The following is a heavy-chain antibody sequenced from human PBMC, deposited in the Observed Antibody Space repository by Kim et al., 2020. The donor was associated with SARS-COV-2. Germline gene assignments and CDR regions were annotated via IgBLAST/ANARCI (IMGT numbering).Heavy chain of an antibody. CDR2: IYPGDSDT. Sequence: GESLKISCKGSGYSFTSYWIGWVRQMPGKGLEWMGIIYPGDSDTRYSPSFQGQVTISADKSISTAYLQWSSLKASDTAMYYCARPRSYYDSSGYYSYYFDYRGQGTLVTVSS. CDR1: GYSFTSYW. CDR3: ARPRSYYDSSGYYSYYFDY. V-gene: IGHV5-51*01. D-gene: IGHD3-22*01. J-gene: IGHJ4*02.